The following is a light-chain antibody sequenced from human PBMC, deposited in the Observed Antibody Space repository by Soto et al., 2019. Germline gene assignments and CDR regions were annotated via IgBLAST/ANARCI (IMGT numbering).Light chain of an antibody. CDR3: HQLHSYPGT. J-gene: IGKJ4*01. V-gene: IGKV1-9*01. Sequence: IQLTQSPSSLSASVGDRVTITCRASQGISSYLAWYQQKPGRAPNLLIYAASTLQSGVPSRFSGSVSGTDFTLTISRLQPEDFATYYCHQLHSYPGTFGGGTKVEIK. CDR1: QGISSY. CDR2: AAS.